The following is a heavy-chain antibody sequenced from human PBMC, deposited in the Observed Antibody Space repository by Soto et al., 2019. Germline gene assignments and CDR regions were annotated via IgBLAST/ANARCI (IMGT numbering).Heavy chain of an antibody. Sequence: QVQLQQWGAGLLKPSETLSLTCAVYDGSFSGYQWSWIRQTPGKGLEWIGRINDSGNINYNPSLKNRVTILVDSPKNQFSLRLSSVNAADTAVYYCARRLIMSFAELSRRGGYYYYMDVWGKGTTVTVSS. D-gene: IGHD3-10*01. CDR3: ARRLIMSFAELSRRGGYYYYMDV. J-gene: IGHJ6*03. CDR2: INDSGNI. CDR1: DGSFSGYQ. V-gene: IGHV4-34*01.